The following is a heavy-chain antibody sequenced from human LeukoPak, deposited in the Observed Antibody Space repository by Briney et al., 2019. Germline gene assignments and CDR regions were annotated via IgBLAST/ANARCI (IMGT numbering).Heavy chain of an antibody. V-gene: IGHV3-74*01. Sequence: GGSLRLSCAASGFTFSSYWMHWVRQAPGKGLVWVSRINNNGSNTSYADSVKGRFTISRDNAKNTLYLQMNSLRAEDTAVYYCASSMVRGVIITAPNDYWGQGTLVTVSS. CDR2: INNNGSNT. CDR3: ASSMVRGVIITAPNDY. D-gene: IGHD3-10*01. J-gene: IGHJ4*02. CDR1: GFTFSSYW.